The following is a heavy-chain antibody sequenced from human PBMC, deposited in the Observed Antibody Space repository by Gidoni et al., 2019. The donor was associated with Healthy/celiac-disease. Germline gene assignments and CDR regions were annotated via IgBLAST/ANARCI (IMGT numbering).Heavy chain of an antibody. CDR3: AKDSLINWLDP. CDR2: VSYDGSNK. CDR1: GFNFSSYG. V-gene: IGHV3-30*18. J-gene: IGHJ5*02. Sequence: QVQLVESGGGMVQPGWALRLSCAAPGFNFSSYGMHWVRQAPGKGLEWVAVVSYDGSNKYSADSVKGRFTISRDNSKNTLYLQMNSLRAEDTAVYYCAKDSLINWLDPWGQGTLVTVSS.